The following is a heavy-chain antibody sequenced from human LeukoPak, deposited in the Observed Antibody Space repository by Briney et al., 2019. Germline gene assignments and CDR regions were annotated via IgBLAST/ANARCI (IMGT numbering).Heavy chain of an antibody. J-gene: IGHJ3*02. CDR3: AREIGGDQLLGVRDAFDI. CDR2: IIPIFGTA. CDR1: GGTFSSYA. D-gene: IGHD2-2*01. Sequence: GASVKVSCKASGGTFSSYAISWVRQAPGQGLEWMGGIIPIFGTANYAQKFQGRVTITADESTSTAYMELSSLRSEDTAVYYCAREIGGDQLLGVRDAFDIWGQGTMVTVSS. V-gene: IGHV1-69*13.